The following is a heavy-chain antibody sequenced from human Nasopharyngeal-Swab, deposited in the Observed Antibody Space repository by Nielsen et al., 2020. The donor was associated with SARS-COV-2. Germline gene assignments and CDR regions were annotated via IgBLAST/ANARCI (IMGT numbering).Heavy chain of an antibody. Sequence: GESLNISFAASGFSFGDYTIHWVRQAPGKGLECVAPLGWSGGSIFYADSVKGRFTISRDNSKNSLYLEMNSLTTEDTAFYYCAKDRGGSAWALDYWGQGTLVTVSS. CDR3: AKDRGGSAWALDY. D-gene: IGHD6-19*01. CDR1: GFSFGDYT. CDR2: LGWSGGSI. J-gene: IGHJ4*02. V-gene: IGHV3-43*01.